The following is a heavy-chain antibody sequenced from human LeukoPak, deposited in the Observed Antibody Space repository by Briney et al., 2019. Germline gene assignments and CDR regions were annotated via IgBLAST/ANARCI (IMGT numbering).Heavy chain of an antibody. D-gene: IGHD3-3*01. CDR1: GFTFSSYG. J-gene: IGHJ1*01. CDR2: IRYDGSNK. CDR3: AKATIFGVVLQYFQH. V-gene: IGHV3-30*02. Sequence: GGSLRLSCAASGFTFSSYGMHWVRQAPGKGLEWVAFIRYDGSNKYYADSVKGRFTISRDNSKNTLYLQMNSLRAEDTAVYYCAKATIFGVVLQYFQHWGQGTLVTVSS.